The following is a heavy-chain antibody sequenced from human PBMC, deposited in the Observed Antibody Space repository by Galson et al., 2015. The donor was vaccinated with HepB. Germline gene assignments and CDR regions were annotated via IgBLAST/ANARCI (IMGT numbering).Heavy chain of an antibody. CDR1: GGTFSSYA. D-gene: IGHD3-22*01. J-gene: IGHJ3*02. CDR3: ASAWAYYDSSGYYYDAFDI. V-gene: IGHV1-69*13. Sequence: SVTVSCKASGGTFSSYAISWVRQAPGQGLEWMGGIIPIFGTANYAQKFQGRVTITADESTSTAYMELSSLRSEDTAVYYCASAWAYYDSSGYYYDAFDIWGQGTMVTVSS. CDR2: IIPIFGTA.